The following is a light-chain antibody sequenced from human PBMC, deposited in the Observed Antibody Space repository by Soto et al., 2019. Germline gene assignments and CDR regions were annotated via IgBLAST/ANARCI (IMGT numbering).Light chain of an antibody. CDR1: SSNIGSKT. CDR3: SAWDASLNGYV. CDR2: SNY. Sequence: QSVLTQPPSASGTPGHRVTISCSGSSSNIGSKTVNWYQQLPGTAPKLLIYSNYQRPSGVPDRFSGSKSGTSASLAISGLQSEDEADYYCSAWDASLNGYVFGTGTKSPS. V-gene: IGLV1-44*01. J-gene: IGLJ1*01.